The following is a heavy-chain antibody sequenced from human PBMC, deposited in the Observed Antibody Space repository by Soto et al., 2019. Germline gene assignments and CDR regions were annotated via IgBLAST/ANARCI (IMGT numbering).Heavy chain of an antibody. J-gene: IGHJ6*02. D-gene: IGHD1-26*01. Sequence: LSLSCAASGFTFSSYGMHWVRQAPGKGLEWVAVISYDGSNKYYADSVKGRFTISRDNSKDTLYLQMNSLRAEDTAVYYCAKDMVGATDPDYYYYGMDVWGQGTTVTVSS. CDR1: GFTFSSYG. V-gene: IGHV3-30*18. CDR2: ISYDGSNK. CDR3: AKDMVGATDPDYYYYGMDV.